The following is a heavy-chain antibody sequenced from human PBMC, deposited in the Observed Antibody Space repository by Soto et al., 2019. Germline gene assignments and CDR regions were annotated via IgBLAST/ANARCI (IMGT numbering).Heavy chain of an antibody. J-gene: IGHJ5*02. D-gene: IGHD1-26*01. CDR3: ARRGVVGATAWFDP. Sequence: ENLEIICTVSGCSISSSSYYWGWIRQPPGKGLEWIGSIYYSGSTYYNPSLKSRVNISVDTSKNQFSLKLSAATAADTAVYYCARRGVVGATAWFDPWGQG. CDR2: IYYSGST. CDR1: GCSISSSSYY. V-gene: IGHV4-39*01.